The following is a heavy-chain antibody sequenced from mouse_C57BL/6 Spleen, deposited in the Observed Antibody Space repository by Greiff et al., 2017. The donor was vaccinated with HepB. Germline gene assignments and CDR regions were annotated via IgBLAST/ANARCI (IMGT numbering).Heavy chain of an antibody. CDR2: IDPSDSET. J-gene: IGHJ4*01. CDR3: ARDDSNYLGYAMDY. D-gene: IGHD2-5*01. Sequence: QVQLQQPGAELVRPGSSVKLSCKASGYTFTSYWMHWVKQRPIQGLEWIGNIDPSDSETHYNQKFKDKATLTVDKSSSTAYMQLSSLTSEDSAVYYCARDDSNYLGYAMDYWGQGTSVTVSS. CDR1: GYTFTSYW. V-gene: IGHV1-52*01.